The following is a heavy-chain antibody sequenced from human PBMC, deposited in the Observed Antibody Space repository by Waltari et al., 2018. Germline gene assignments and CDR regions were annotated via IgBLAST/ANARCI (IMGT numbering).Heavy chain of an antibody. V-gene: IGHV3-33*01. CDR1: GFTFSSYG. Sequence: QVQLVESGGGVVQPGRSLRLSCAASGFTFSSYGMHWVRQAPGKGLEWVAVLWYDGRNNYYADSVQGRFTISRDNSKNTLYLQMNSLRAEDTAVYYCARVEEPGAFDIWGQGTMVTVSS. CDR2: LWYDGRNN. D-gene: IGHD1-26*01. CDR3: ARVEEPGAFDI. J-gene: IGHJ3*02.